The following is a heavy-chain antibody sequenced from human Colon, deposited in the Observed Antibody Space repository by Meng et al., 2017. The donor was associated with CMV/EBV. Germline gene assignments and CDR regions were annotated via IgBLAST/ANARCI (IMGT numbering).Heavy chain of an antibody. V-gene: IGHV4-31*03. J-gene: IGHJ5*02. CDR3: AKGFGAASLSWFDP. CDR1: NVSFSSGGTY. D-gene: IGHD3-16*01. CDR2: VHYSGST. Sequence: SETLSLTCTVSNVSFSSGGTYWTWLRQRPGLGLEWIGYVHYSGSTYYNPSLESRVSISMDASKNQFFLNLRSLTAADAAVYFCAKGFGAASLSWFDPWGQGTLVTASS.